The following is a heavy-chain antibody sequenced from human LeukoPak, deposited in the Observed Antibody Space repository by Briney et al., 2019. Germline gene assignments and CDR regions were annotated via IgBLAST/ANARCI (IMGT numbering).Heavy chain of an antibody. CDR1: GFTFSSYG. D-gene: IGHD3-10*01. V-gene: IGHV3-33*01. Sequence: GRSLRLSCAASGFTFSSYGMHWVRQAPGKGLEWVAVIWYDGSNKYYADSVKGRLTISRDNSKNTLYLQMNSLRAEDTAVLYCARGLTMVRGVRGVYNWCDPWRQGTLVTVSS. CDR3: ARGLTMVRGVRGVYNWCDP. CDR2: IWYDGSNK. J-gene: IGHJ5*02.